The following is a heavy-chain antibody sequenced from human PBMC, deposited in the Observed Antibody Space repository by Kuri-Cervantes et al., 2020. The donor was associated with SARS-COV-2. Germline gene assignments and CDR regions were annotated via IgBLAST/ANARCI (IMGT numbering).Heavy chain of an antibody. CDR3: ARDPGLVPAAIDWYFDL. CDR1: GFTFSSYA. Sequence: GGSLRLSCAASGFTFSSYAMHWVRQAPGKGLEWVAVISYDGSNKYYADSVKGRFTTSRANSKNTLYLQMNSLRAEDTAAYYCARDPGLVPAAIDWYFDLWGRGTLVTVSS. CDR2: ISYDGSNK. D-gene: IGHD2-2*01. J-gene: IGHJ2*01. V-gene: IGHV3-30-3*01.